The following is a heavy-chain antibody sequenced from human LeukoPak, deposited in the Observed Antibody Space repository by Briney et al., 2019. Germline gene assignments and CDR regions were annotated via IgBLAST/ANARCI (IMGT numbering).Heavy chain of an antibody. V-gene: IGHV4-38-2*02. Sequence: SETLSLTCSVSGYSISSAYYWGWIRQPPGKGLEWIGTMYHSGSTNYNPSLKSRVTISVDTSKNQFSLKLSSMTAADTAVYFCARGFRGDNFDYWGQGTLVTVSS. J-gene: IGHJ4*02. D-gene: IGHD7-27*01. CDR1: GYSISSAYY. CDR2: MYHSGST. CDR3: ARGFRGDNFDY.